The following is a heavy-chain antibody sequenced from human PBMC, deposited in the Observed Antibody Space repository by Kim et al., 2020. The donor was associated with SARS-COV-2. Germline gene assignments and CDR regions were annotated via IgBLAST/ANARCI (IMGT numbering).Heavy chain of an antibody. D-gene: IGHD5-18*01. CDR3: TTEGHTYGYDYFDY. Sequence: SWKDRFTVFRDDSKNTLYLQMNGLKTEDTAVYYCTTEGHTYGYDYFDYWGQGTLVTVSS. J-gene: IGHJ4*02. V-gene: IGHV3-15*01.